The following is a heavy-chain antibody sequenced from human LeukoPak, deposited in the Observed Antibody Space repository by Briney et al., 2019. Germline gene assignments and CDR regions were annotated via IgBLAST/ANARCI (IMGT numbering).Heavy chain of an antibody. Sequence: PSETLSLTCTVSGGSISSSVGYYWGWIRQPPGKGLEYIGSIYYSGSIYYNPSLRSRVTISVDTSKNQFSLKLSSVTAADTAVYYCTRTFYSSPNNWLDPWGQGTLVTVSS. V-gene: IGHV4-39*01. D-gene: IGHD2/OR15-2a*01. J-gene: IGHJ5*02. CDR2: IYYSGSI. CDR1: GGSISSSVGYY. CDR3: TRTFYSSPNNWLDP.